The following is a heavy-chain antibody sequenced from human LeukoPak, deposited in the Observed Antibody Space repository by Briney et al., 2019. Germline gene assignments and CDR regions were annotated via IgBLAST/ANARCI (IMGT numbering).Heavy chain of an antibody. CDR3: ARDRRAIQWLVPGY. Sequence: GGSLRLSCAASGFTFSEYGMHWVRQAPGKGLEWVAVISYDGSNKYYADSVKGRFTISRDNSKNTLYLQMNSLRAEDTAVYYCARDRRAIQWLVPGYWGQGTLVTVSS. D-gene: IGHD6-19*01. CDR1: GFTFSEYG. V-gene: IGHV3-30*19. J-gene: IGHJ4*02. CDR2: ISYDGSNK.